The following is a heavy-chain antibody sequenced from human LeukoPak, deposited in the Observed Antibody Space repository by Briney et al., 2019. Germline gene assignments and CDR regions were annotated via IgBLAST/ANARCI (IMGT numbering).Heavy chain of an antibody. J-gene: IGHJ4*02. CDR3: DREGRCSSTSCNSFDY. V-gene: IGHV3-74*01. CDR2: INSDGSST. CDR1: GFTFSSYW. D-gene: IGHD2-2*02. Sequence: GGSLRLSCAASGFTFSSYWMHWVRQAPGKGLVWVSRINSDGSSTSYADSVKGRFTISIDNAKNKLYLQMNSLRGEDTAVYYCDREGRCSSTSCNSFDYWGQGSLVTVSS.